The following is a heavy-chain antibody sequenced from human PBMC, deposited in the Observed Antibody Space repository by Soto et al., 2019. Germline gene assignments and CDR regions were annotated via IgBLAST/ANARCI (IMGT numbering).Heavy chain of an antibody. Sequence: PGGSLRLSCAASGFTFSDYYMSWIRQAPGKGLEWVSYISSSGSTIYYADSVKGRFTISRDNAKNSLYLQMNSLRAEDTAVYYCARDRRYPRGQNYYGSGSYYFSDYYYYGMDVWGQGTTVTVSS. V-gene: IGHV3-11*01. CDR2: ISSSGSTI. CDR3: ARDRRYPRGQNYYGSGSYYFSDYYYYGMDV. J-gene: IGHJ6*02. D-gene: IGHD3-10*01. CDR1: GFTFSDYY.